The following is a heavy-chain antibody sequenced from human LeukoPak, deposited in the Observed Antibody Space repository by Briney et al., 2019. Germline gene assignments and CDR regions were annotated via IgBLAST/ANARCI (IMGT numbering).Heavy chain of an antibody. D-gene: IGHD6-13*01. J-gene: IGHJ4*02. Sequence: GGSLRLSCAASGFTVSSNYMSWVRQAPGKGLEWVAVIWYDGSNKYYADSVKGRFTISRDNSKNTLYLQMNSLRAEDTAVYYCARTGSSWNYFDYWGQGTLVTVSS. CDR1: GFTVSSNY. CDR3: ARTGSSWNYFDY. CDR2: IWYDGSNK. V-gene: IGHV3-33*08.